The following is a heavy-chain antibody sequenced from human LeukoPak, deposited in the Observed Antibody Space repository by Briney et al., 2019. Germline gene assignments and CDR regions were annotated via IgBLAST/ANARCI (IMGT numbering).Heavy chain of an antibody. J-gene: IGHJ1*01. CDR1: GGSLSSFA. CDR2: IIPIFGST. V-gene: IGHV1-69*13. CDR3: ARVMVVAGNGGYFLY. D-gene: IGHD2-15*01. Sequence: ASVKVSCKASGGSLSSFALNWVRQTPGLGLKWMGGIIPIFGSTNYAQKFQVRVTITADESTNTAYMELSSLRSEDTGVYYCARVMVVAGNGGYFLYWGQGTLVTVSS.